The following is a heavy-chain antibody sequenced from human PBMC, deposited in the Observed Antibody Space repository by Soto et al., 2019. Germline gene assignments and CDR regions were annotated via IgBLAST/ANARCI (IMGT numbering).Heavy chain of an antibody. CDR3: GKDTLDCSGGDCPLYYYYGMDV. D-gene: IGHD2-15*01. J-gene: IGHJ6*02. Sequence: LRLSCAASGFTFRSYGMHWVRQAPGKGLEWLAVISNDGTNKYLADSVKGRLTLSRDNSRNTLSLEINNLRPEDTAVYYCGKDTLDCSGGDCPLYYYYGMDVWGQGTTVTVSS. CDR1: GFTFRSYG. CDR2: ISNDGTNK. V-gene: IGHV3-30*18.